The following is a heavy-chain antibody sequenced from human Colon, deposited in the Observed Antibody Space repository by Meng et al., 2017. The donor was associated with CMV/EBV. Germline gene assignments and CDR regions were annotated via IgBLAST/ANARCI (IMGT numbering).Heavy chain of an antibody. D-gene: IGHD3-16*01. CDR1: GYTANGYY. V-gene: IGHV1-2*02. Sequence: GESLKISCKTSGYTANGYYIHWVRQAPGQGLEWMGWINPNSGDANYARTFLGRVTMTADTSISTVYMELRGLRSGDTAVYYCAREGTYASSSGLGLWGPGALVTVSS. J-gene: IGHJ4*02. CDR2: INPNSGDA. CDR3: AREGTYASSSGLGL.